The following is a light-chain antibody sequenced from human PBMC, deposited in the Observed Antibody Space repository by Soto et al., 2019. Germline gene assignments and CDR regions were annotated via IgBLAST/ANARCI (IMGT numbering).Light chain of an antibody. CDR2: GAS. CDR3: QQYGSSRT. CDR1: QSVSSSY. Sequence: EIVLTQSPGTLSLSPGERATLSCRASQSVSSSYLAWYQQKPGQALSLLIYGASSRATGIPDRFSVSGSGTDFPLTMSRLEPEDFAVYYCQQYGSSRTFGQGTKLEIK. V-gene: IGKV3-20*01. J-gene: IGKJ1*01.